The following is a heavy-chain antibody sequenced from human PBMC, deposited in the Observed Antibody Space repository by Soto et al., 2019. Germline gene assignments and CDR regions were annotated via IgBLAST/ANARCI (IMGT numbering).Heavy chain of an antibody. V-gene: IGHV1-69*05. J-gene: IGHJ4*02. Sequence: QVQLVQSGAEVKKPGSSVKVSCKASGGTFSSYAISWVRQAPGQGLEWMGGIIPIFGTANYAQKFQGRVTITPDESTSPAYLELGNLQSEDTALYYCASADKGRPRSSWYSHYWGQGTLVTVSS. CDR1: GGTFSSYA. D-gene: IGHD6-13*01. CDR3: ASADKGRPRSSWYSHY. CDR2: IIPIFGTA.